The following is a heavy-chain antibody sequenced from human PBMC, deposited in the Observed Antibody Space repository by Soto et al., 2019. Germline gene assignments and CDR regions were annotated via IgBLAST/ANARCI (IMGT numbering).Heavy chain of an antibody. D-gene: IGHD6-13*01. CDR1: GGSISSSNW. V-gene: IGHV4-4*02. CDR3: ARYIAASGTYYLDF. Sequence: PSETLSLTCTVSGGSISSSNWWSWVHPPPGKGLEWIGEIYHSGSTNYNPSLKSRVIISVDTSKNQFSLRLSSVTAADTAVYYCARYIAASGTYYLDFWGQGTLVTVSS. J-gene: IGHJ4*02. CDR2: IYHSGST.